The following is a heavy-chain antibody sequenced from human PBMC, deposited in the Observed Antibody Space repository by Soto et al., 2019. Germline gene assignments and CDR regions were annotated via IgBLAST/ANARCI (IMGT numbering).Heavy chain of an antibody. CDR2: ISGSGGST. D-gene: IGHD6-13*01. J-gene: IGHJ4*02. CDR1: GFTFSSSA. CDR3: AKGKRIAAAGPLDY. Sequence: GGSLRLSCAASGFTFSSSAMSWVRQAPGKGLEWVSAISGSGGSTYYADSVKGRFTISRDNSKNTLYLQMNSLRAEDTAVYYCAKGKRIAAAGPLDYWGQGTLVTVSS. V-gene: IGHV3-23*01.